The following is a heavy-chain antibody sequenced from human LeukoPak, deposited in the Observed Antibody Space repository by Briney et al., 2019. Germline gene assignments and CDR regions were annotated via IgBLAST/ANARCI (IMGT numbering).Heavy chain of an antibody. CDR1: GFTFSHDW. Sequence: PGGSLRLSCAASGFTFSHDWMSWVRQAPGKGLECVATIKQDGSEKYFVDSVKGRFTISRDNAKNSLFLQMNSLRAEDTAVYYCARGFAAAGIWGQGTLVTVSS. J-gene: IGHJ4*02. CDR3: ARGFAAAGI. V-gene: IGHV3-7*04. CDR2: IKQDGSEK. D-gene: IGHD6-13*01.